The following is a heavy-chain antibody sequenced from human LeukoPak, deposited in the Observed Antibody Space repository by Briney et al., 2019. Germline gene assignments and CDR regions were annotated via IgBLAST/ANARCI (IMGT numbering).Heavy chain of an antibody. CDR2: ISSSSRTI. D-gene: IGHD3-10*01. J-gene: IGHJ4*02. CDR1: GFTFSSYS. V-gene: IGHV3-48*01. CDR3: ARDLRNYIFDY. Sequence: GGSLRLSCAASGFTFSSYSMNWVRQAPGKGLEWISYISSSSRTIYYADSVKGRFTISGDNGKNSLYLQMNSLRAEDTAVYYCARDLRNYIFDYWGQGTLVTVSS.